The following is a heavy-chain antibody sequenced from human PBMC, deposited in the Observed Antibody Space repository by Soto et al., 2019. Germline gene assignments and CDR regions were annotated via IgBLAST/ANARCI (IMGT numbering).Heavy chain of an antibody. V-gene: IGHV1-69*13. CDR3: ARGYSGSYFDDFDI. Sequence: SVKVSCKASGGTFSSYAISWVRQAPGQGLEWMGGIIPIFGTANYAQKFQGRVTITADESTSTAYMELSSLRSEDTAVYYCARGYSGSYFDDFDIWGQGTMVTVSS. J-gene: IGHJ3*02. CDR1: GGTFSSYA. D-gene: IGHD1-26*01. CDR2: IIPIFGTA.